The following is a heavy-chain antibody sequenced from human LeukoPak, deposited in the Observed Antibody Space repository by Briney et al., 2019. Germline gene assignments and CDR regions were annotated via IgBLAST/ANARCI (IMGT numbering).Heavy chain of an antibody. V-gene: IGHV1-69*05. CDR2: IIPIFGTA. CDR1: GGTFSSYA. Sequence: SVKVSCKASGGTFSSYAISWVRQAPGQGLEWMGGIIPIFGTANYAQKFQGRVTITTDESTSTAYMELSSLRSEDTAVYYCARDNYAGANWFDPWGQGTLVAVSS. J-gene: IGHJ5*02. D-gene: IGHD1-7*01. CDR3: ARDNYAGANWFDP.